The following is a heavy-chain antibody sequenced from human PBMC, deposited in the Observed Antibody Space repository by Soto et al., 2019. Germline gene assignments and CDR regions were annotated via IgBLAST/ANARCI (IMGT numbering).Heavy chain of an antibody. CDR3: AKLFPGLLPFPY. Sequence: GSLRVACAASGFTFSSYAMSWVRQAPGKGLEWVSAISGSGGSTYYADSVKGRFTISRDNSKNTLYLQMNSLRAEDTAVYYCAKLFPGLLPFPYWGQGTLVTVSS. J-gene: IGHJ4*02. CDR1: GFTFSSYA. V-gene: IGHV3-23*01. D-gene: IGHD2-21*02. CDR2: ISGSGGST.